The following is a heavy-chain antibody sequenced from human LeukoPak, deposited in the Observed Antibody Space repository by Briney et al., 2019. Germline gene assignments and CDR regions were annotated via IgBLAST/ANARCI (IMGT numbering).Heavy chain of an antibody. CDR1: GYTFTSYG. CDR2: ISAYNGNT. V-gene: IGHV1-18*04. J-gene: IGHJ5*02. Sequence: ASVKVSCKASGYTFTSYGISWVRQAPGQGLEWMGWISAYNGNTNYAQKLQGRVTMTTDTSTSTAYMELRSPRSDDTAVYYCARWMGYCSSTSCPGWFDPWGQGTLVTVSS. CDR3: ARWMGYCSSTSCPGWFDP. D-gene: IGHD2-2*01.